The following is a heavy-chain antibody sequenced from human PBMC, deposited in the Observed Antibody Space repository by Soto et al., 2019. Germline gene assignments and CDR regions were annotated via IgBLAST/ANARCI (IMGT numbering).Heavy chain of an antibody. V-gene: IGHV4-31*03. J-gene: IGHJ6*03. Sequence: SETLSLTCTVSGGSISSGGYYWSWIRQHPGKGLEWIGYIYYSGSTYYNPSLKSRVTISVDTSKNQFSLKLSSVTAADTAVYYCARGLRFLEWFTDYYYYYYMDVWGKGTTVTVSS. D-gene: IGHD3-3*01. CDR2: IYYSGST. CDR3: ARGLRFLEWFTDYYYYYYMDV. CDR1: GGSISSGGYY.